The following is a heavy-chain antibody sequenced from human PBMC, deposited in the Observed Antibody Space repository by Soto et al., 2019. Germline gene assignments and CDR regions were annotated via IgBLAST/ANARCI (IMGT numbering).Heavy chain of an antibody. CDR3: ARDRTAMADS. Sequence: GGSLRLSCEASGFTFRSYWMHWVRQAPGKGLVWVSRISSDGSTTNYADSVKGRFTISRDNAKSTLYLQMDSLRAEDTAFYYCARDRTAMADSWGQGTLVTVSS. D-gene: IGHD5-18*01. V-gene: IGHV3-74*01. CDR1: GFTFRSYW. J-gene: IGHJ4*02. CDR2: ISSDGSTT.